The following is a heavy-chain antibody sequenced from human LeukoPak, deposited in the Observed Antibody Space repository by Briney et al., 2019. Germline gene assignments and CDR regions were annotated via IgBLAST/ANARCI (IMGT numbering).Heavy chain of an antibody. J-gene: IGHJ4*02. CDR2: INPNSGGT. Sequence: ASVKVSCKASGYTFTGYYMHWVRQAPGQGLEWMGWINPNSGGTNYAQKFQGRVTMTRDTSISTAYMELSRLRSDDTAVYYCARGDGYNKAYYFDYWGQGTLVTVSS. CDR1: GYTFTGYY. V-gene: IGHV1-2*02. CDR3: ARGDGYNKAYYFDY. D-gene: IGHD5-24*01.